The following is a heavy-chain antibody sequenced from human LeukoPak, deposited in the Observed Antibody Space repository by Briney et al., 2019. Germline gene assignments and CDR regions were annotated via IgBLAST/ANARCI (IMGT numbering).Heavy chain of an antibody. Sequence: GGSLRLSCAASGFTFSSYSMNWVRQAPGKGLEWVSSISSSSSYIYYADSVKGRFTISRDNAKNSLYLQMNSLRAEDTAVYYCARVPIAATTFDAFDIWGQGTMVTVSS. CDR3: ARVPIAATTFDAFDI. D-gene: IGHD6-6*01. V-gene: IGHV3-21*01. J-gene: IGHJ3*02. CDR1: GFTFSSYS. CDR2: ISSSSSYI.